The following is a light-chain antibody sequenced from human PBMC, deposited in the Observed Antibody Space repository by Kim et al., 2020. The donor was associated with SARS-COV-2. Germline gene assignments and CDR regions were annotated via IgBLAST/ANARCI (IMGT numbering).Light chain of an antibody. CDR2: DND. Sequence: QSVLTQPPSVSAAPGHKVTISYSGSRSNIGNNPVSWYQQFPGTAPRLITYDNDKRPSGIPDRFSSSKSGTSATLGITGLRTGDEADYYCATWDSSLSVGVFGGGTQLTVL. J-gene: IGLJ3*02. CDR1: RSNIGNNP. V-gene: IGLV1-51*01. CDR3: ATWDSSLSVGV.